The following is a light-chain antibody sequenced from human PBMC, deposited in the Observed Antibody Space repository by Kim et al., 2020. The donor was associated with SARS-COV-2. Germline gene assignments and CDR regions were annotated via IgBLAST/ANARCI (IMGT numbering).Light chain of an antibody. J-gene: IGKJ1*01. CDR3: QQYNNWPPRT. CDR2: GAS. V-gene: IGKV3-15*01. Sequence: EIVMTQSPGTLSVSPGERATLSCRASQSVSINLAWYQQKPGQAPRLLIYGASTRATGIPARFSGSGSGTEFTLTISSLQSEDSAVYYCQQYNNWPPRTFGQGTKVDIK. CDR1: QSVSIN.